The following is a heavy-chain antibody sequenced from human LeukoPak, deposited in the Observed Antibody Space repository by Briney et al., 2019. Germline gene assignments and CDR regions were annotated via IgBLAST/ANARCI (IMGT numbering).Heavy chain of an antibody. D-gene: IGHD6-19*01. V-gene: IGHV3-23*01. CDR1: GFTYSSYA. J-gene: IGHJ1*01. CDR2: FCGSGGST. CDR3: AKDGDIAVAGTTAEYFQH. Sequence: GGSLRLSCAASGFTYSSYAMSWLRQAPGKGLEGVSAFCGSGGSTYYADSVKGRFTISRDNSKNTLYLQMNSLRAEDTAVYYCAKDGDIAVAGTTAEYFQHWGQGTLVTVSS.